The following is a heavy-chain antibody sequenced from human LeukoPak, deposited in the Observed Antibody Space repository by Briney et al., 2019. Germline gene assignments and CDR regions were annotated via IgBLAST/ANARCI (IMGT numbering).Heavy chain of an antibody. Sequence: GGSLRLSCAASGFTFSSYGMHWVRQAPGKGLEWVAVIWYDGSNKYYADSVKGRFTISRDNSKNTLYLQMNSLRAEDTAVYYCARGRIAVAGTIGEYYYYYMDVWGKGTTVTVSS. CDR1: GFTFSSYG. V-gene: IGHV3-33*01. D-gene: IGHD6-19*01. CDR2: IWYDGSNK. J-gene: IGHJ6*03. CDR3: ARGRIAVAGTIGEYYYYYMDV.